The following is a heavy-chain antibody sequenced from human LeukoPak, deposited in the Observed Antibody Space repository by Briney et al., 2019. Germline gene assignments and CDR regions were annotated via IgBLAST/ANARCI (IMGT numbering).Heavy chain of an antibody. Sequence: PSETLSLTCTVSGGSISSSSYYWGWIRQPPGKGLEWIGSIYYSGSTYYNPSLKNRVTISIGTSKNQFSLKLSSVTAADTAVYFCARLGGPTPDWWGQGTLVTVSS. D-gene: IGHD3-16*01. CDR2: IYYSGST. CDR1: GGSISSSSYY. CDR3: ARLGGPTPDW. V-gene: IGHV4-39*01. J-gene: IGHJ4*02.